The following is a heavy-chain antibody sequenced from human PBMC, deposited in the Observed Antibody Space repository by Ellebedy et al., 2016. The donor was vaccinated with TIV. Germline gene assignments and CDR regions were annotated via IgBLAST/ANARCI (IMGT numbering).Heavy chain of an antibody. CDR1: GFSFRSYW. CDR3: ARRGSYGDYAVQVNSWFDT. J-gene: IGHJ5*02. Sequence: GESLKISCVASGFSFRSYWMSWVRQAPGKGLEWVANIYQDGSDQYYADAVKGPFTISRDNANKSLFLQMNSLRVNDTAVYYCARRGSYGDYAVQVNSWFDTWGQGTLVSVSS. D-gene: IGHD4-17*01. CDR2: IYQDGSDQ. V-gene: IGHV3-7*01.